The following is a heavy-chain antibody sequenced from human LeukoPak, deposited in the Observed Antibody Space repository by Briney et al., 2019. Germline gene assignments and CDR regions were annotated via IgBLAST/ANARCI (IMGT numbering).Heavy chain of an antibody. J-gene: IGHJ4*02. D-gene: IGHD3-22*01. V-gene: IGHV4-34*01. CDR1: GGSLSGYY. Sequence: SETLSLTCAVYGGSLSGYYWSWIRQPPGKGLEWIGEINHSGSTNYNPSLKSRVTISVDTSKNQFSLKLSSVTAADTAVYYCARGLHYYDSSGYHYWGQGTLVTVSS. CDR2: INHSGST. CDR3: ARGLHYYDSSGYHY.